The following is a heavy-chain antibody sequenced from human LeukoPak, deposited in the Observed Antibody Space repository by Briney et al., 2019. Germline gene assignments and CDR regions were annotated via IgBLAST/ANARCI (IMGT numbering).Heavy chain of an antibody. V-gene: IGHV4-34*01. CDR1: GGSFSGYY. D-gene: IGHD2-2*01. Sequence: PSETLSLTCAVYGGSFSGYYWSWIRQPPGKGLEWIGEINHSGSTNYNPSLKSRVTISVDTSKNQFSLKLSSVIAADTAVYYCARDHIVVVPAAAGSWFDPWGQGTLVTVSS. J-gene: IGHJ5*02. CDR2: INHSGST. CDR3: ARDHIVVVPAAAGSWFDP.